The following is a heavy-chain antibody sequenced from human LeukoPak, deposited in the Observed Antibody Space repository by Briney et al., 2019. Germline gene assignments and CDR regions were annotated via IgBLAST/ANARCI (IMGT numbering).Heavy chain of an antibody. Sequence: GGSLRLSCVASGFTSSAFWMSWVRRPPGKGLEWVANIKKDGSEKEYVDSVKGRFSIFRDNAKNSVYLQMNSLRAEDTAVYYCATFARVVPGVLVLGGKGTTVIVSS. CDR3: ATFARVVPGVLVL. J-gene: IGHJ6*04. CDR2: IKKDGSEK. CDR1: GFTSSAFW. V-gene: IGHV3-7*01. D-gene: IGHD2-2*01.